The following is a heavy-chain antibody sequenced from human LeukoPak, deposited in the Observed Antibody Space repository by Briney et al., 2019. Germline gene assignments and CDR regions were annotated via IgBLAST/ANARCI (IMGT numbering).Heavy chain of an antibody. CDR3: GRDPNGDYIGTFDM. CDR2: ISYDGSNK. Sequence: PGGSLRLSCAASGFTFSSYAMHWVRQAPGKGLEWVAVISYDGSNKYYADSVKGRFTISRDNSKNTLYLQMNSLRAEDTAVYFCGRDPNGDYIGTFDMWGRGTMVSVSS. V-gene: IGHV3-30-3*01. CDR1: GFTFSSYA. D-gene: IGHD4-17*01. J-gene: IGHJ3*02.